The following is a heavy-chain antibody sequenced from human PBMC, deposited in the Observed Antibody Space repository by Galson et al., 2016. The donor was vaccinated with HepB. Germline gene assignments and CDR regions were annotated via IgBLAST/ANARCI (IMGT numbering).Heavy chain of an antibody. V-gene: IGHV1-18*01. CDR3: ARARDYYFYSMDV. CDR2: ITTVTGNT. J-gene: IGHJ6*02. Sequence: SVKVSCKASGYTFTTYGISWVRQAPGQGLEWMGWITTVTGNTNYAQKFQGRVTMTTDTSTTTAYMEPRSLRSDDTAVYYCARARDYYFYSMDVWGQGTTVTVSS. CDR1: GYTFTTYG.